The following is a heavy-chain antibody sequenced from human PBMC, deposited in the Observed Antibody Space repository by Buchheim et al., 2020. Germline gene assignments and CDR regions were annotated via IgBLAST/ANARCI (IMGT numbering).Heavy chain of an antibody. D-gene: IGHD3-3*01. CDR1: GFTFSSYA. J-gene: IGHJ6*02. CDR3: ARDRGYDFWSGYLPIYYYYYGMDV. Sequence: QVQLVESGGGVVQPGRSLRLSCAASGFTFSSYAMHWVRQAPGKGLEWVAVISYDGSNKYYADSVKGRFTISRDNSKKTPSMQMNSLRAEDTAVYYCARDRGYDFWSGYLPIYYYYYGMDVWGQGTT. CDR2: ISYDGSNK. V-gene: IGHV3-30-3*01.